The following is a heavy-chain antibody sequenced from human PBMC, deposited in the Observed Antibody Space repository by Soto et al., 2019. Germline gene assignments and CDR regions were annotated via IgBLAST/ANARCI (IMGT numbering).Heavy chain of an antibody. CDR2: IYYSGST. D-gene: IGHD1-1*01. Sequence: QVQLQESGPGLVKPSQTLSLTCTVSGGSISSGGYYWSWIRQHPGKGLEWIGYIYYSGSTYYNPSLKSRVTISVDTSKNQFSLKLSSVTAADTTVYYCARVFTTTASAAFDIWGHGTMVTVSS. V-gene: IGHV4-31*03. CDR1: GGSISSGGYY. CDR3: ARVFTTTASAAFDI. J-gene: IGHJ3*02.